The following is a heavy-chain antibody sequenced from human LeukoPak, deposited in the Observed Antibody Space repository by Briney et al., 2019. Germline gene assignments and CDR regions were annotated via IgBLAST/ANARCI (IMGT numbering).Heavy chain of an antibody. CDR2: IIPIFGTA. V-gene: IGHV1-69*05. CDR3: ARDPDPYCSGGSCYAGEDAFDI. Sequence: EASVKVSCKASGGTFSSYAISWVRQAPGQGLEWMGGIIPIFGTANYAQKFQGRVTITTDESTSTAYMELSSLRSEDTAVYYCARDPDPYCSGGSCYAGEDAFDIWGQGTMVTVSS. J-gene: IGHJ3*02. CDR1: GGTFSSYA. D-gene: IGHD2-15*01.